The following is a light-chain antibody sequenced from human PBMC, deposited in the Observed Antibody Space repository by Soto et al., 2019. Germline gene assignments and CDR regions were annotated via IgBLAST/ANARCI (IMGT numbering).Light chain of an antibody. CDR3: QQRSNWPLT. J-gene: IGKJ4*01. V-gene: IGKV3-11*01. Sequence: EIVFTQSPATLSLSPREKATLSCRASQSVSSSLAWYQQKPGQPPRLLIYDASNRATGIPARFSGSGSGTDFTLTISSLEPEDFAVYYCQQRSNWPLTFGGGTKVDI. CDR2: DAS. CDR1: QSVSSS.